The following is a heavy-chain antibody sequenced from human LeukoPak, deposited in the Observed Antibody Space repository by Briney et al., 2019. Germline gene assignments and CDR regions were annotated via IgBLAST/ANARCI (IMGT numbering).Heavy chain of an antibody. J-gene: IGHJ3*02. CDR1: GDSISGSGYY. V-gene: IGHV4-39*01. D-gene: IGHD3-22*01. CDR3: TRLLDNDSSGDPDTFDM. Sequence: SETLSLTCTVSGDSISGSGYYWGWVRQPPGKGLEWIGTVYYSGTTYYNPSLKSRVTISVDTSKSQFSLKLSSATAADTAVYYCTRLLDNDSSGDPDTFDMWGQGTVVTVSS. CDR2: VYYSGTT.